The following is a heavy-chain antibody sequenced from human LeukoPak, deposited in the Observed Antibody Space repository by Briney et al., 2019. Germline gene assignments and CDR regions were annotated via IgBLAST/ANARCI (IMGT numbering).Heavy chain of an antibody. CDR3: AAGYSGYDGTHAFDI. Sequence: GESLKISCKGSGYSFTSNWIGWVRQMPGKGLEWMGIIYPGDSDTRYSPSFQGQVTISADKSISTAYLQWSSLKASDTAMYYCAAGYSGYDGTHAFDIWGQGTMVTVSS. CDR2: IYPGDSDT. J-gene: IGHJ3*02. D-gene: IGHD5-12*01. CDR1: GYSFTSNW. V-gene: IGHV5-51*01.